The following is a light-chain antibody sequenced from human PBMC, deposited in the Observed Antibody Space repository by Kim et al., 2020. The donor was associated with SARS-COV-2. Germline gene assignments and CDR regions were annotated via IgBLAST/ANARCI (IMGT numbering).Light chain of an antibody. V-gene: IGLV1-44*01. CDR1: SDNSGSNT. CDR3: ATWDDSIDVWM. J-gene: IGLJ3*02. CDR2: TDD. Sequence: GQVVTTSCSGSSDNSGSNTVTWYQQFPGTAPQLLIDTDDRRPSGVSDRVSCSKSGTSASLAISALRSEDEADYYCATWDDSIDVWMFGGGTQLTVL.